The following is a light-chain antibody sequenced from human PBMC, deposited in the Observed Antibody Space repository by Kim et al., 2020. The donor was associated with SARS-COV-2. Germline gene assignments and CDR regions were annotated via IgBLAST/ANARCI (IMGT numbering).Light chain of an antibody. CDR1: QGITSF. CDR2: AAS. Sequence: ASGGARVTITCMASQGITSFLAWYQQRPGKIPKLLIYAASTLQSGVPSRFSGTGSGTDFNLTISSLQPEDVATYYCQKYDTAPWTFGQGTKVDIK. J-gene: IGKJ1*01. V-gene: IGKV1-27*01. CDR3: QKYDTAPWT.